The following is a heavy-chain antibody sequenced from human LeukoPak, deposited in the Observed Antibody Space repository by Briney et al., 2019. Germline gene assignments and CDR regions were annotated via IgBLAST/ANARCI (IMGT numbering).Heavy chain of an antibody. CDR2: ITCYNDDT. CDR1: EFTFSSYA. CDR3: AKGVVATIVASDYYMDG. J-gene: IGHJ6*03. V-gene: IGHV3-23*01. Sequence: GGSLRLSRAATEFTFSSYAMSWVRQAPGKGLEWVSIITCYNDDTYYADSVKGRFTISRDYSKNMLYLQMNSLRAEDTAVYYCAKGVVATIVASDYYMDGWGKGTTVTVSS. D-gene: IGHD5-12*01.